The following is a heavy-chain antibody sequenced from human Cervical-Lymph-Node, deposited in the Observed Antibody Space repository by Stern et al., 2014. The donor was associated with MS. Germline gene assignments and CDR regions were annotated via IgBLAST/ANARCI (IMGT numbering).Heavy chain of an antibody. J-gene: IGHJ3*02. D-gene: IGHD1-1*01. CDR2: INPNSGGT. CDR1: GYIFTDYY. V-gene: IGHV1-2*06. CDR3: ATTRDAFDI. Sequence: VHLVESGAEVKKPGASVKVSCKASGYIFTDYYIHWVRQAPGQGLEWMGRINPNSGGTNYAQKFQGRVIMTRDTSITTAYMELSRLRSDDTAVYYCATTRDAFDIWGQGTMVTVSS.